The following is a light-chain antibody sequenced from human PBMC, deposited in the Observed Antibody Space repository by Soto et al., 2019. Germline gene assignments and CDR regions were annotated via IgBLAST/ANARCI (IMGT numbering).Light chain of an antibody. CDR3: QQRSYWLT. J-gene: IGKJ4*01. V-gene: IGKV3-15*01. CDR1: QSVSSN. Sequence: EIVMTQSPATLSVSPGERATLSCRASQSVSSNLAWYQQKPGQAPRLLIYGASTRATGIPARFSGSGSGTEFTLTISSLQSEDFAVYYCQQRSYWLTLGGGTKVDIK. CDR2: GAS.